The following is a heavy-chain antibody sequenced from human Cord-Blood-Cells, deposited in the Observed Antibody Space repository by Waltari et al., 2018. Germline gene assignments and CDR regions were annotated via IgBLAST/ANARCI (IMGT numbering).Heavy chain of an antibody. CDR1: GFTFTSSA. J-gene: IGHJ4*02. CDR2: IVVGSGNT. CDR3: AASRVYTDFWSGPDY. Sequence: QMQLVQSGPEVKKPGTSVQVSCKASGFTFTSSAVQRVRQARGQRPEWIGWIVVGSGNTNYAQKFQERVTITRYMSTSTADMGLSSLRSEDTAVYYCAASRVYTDFWSGPDYCGQGTLVTVSS. V-gene: IGHV1-58*01. D-gene: IGHD3-3*01.